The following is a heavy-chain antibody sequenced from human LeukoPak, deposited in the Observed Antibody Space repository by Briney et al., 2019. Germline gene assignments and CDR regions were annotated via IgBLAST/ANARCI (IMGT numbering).Heavy chain of an antibody. D-gene: IGHD2-15*01. CDR1: GYTFTSYG. J-gene: IGHJ6*03. CDR2: IIPIFGTA. CDR3: ASSFEYYYYYYMDV. V-gene: IGHV1-69*06. Sequence: SVKVSCKASGYTFTSYGISWVRQAPGQGLEWMGGIIPIFGTANYAQKFQGRVTITADKSTSTAYMELSSLRSEDTAVYYCASSFEYYYYYYMDVWGKGTTVTVSS.